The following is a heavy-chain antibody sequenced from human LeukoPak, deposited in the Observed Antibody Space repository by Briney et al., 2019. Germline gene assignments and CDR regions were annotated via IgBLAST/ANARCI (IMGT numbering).Heavy chain of an antibody. D-gene: IGHD4-17*01. CDR2: IYYSGST. Sequence: SETLSLTSTVSGGSISNFYWSWIRQPPGEGLEWIGYIYYSGSTNYNPSLKSRVTISVDTSKNQFSLRLSSVTAADTAVYYCARDNGDYVPLFDYWGQGTLVTVSS. J-gene: IGHJ4*02. CDR1: GGSISNFY. CDR3: ARDNGDYVPLFDY. V-gene: IGHV4-59*01.